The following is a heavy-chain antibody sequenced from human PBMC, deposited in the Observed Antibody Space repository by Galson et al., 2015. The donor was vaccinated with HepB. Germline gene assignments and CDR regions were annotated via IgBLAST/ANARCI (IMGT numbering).Heavy chain of an antibody. CDR1: GFTFSSYA. J-gene: IGHJ5*02. Sequence: SLRLSCAAPGFTFSSYAMSWVRQTPGKGLQWISSISGSGAGSYFADSVKGRFIISRDNSKNTLYLQMNSLRVEDTALYHCAKGPGGNYDHYPPNWFDPWGQGTLVIVSS. CDR3: AKGPGGNYDHYPPNWFDP. D-gene: IGHD4-11*01. V-gene: IGHV3-23*01. CDR2: ISGSGAGS.